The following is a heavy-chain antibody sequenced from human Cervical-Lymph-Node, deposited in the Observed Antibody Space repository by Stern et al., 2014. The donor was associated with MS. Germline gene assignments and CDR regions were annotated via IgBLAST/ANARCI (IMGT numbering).Heavy chain of an antibody. J-gene: IGHJ5*02. CDR3: VRQGAFNYYDTTGHSLWFAP. Sequence: EVQLVESGGGLVKPGGSLRLSCTASGFIFTAHTMTWVRQAPGKGLERISSITMASNFLNYADSVRGRFTISRDNAQKSLYLQMNNLRVEDTALYYCVRQGAFNYYDTTGHSLWFAPWGQGTLVSVSS. CDR2: ITMASNFL. D-gene: IGHD3-22*01. V-gene: IGHV3-21*01. CDR1: GFIFTAHT.